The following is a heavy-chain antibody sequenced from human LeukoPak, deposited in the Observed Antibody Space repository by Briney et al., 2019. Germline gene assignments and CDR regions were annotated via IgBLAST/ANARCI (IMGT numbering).Heavy chain of an antibody. CDR3: ARWYGDYFDY. J-gene: IGHJ4*02. CDR1: GFTFSSYA. Sequence: GRSLRLSCAASGFTFSSYAMHWVRQAPGKVLEWVAVISYDGSNKYYADSVKGRFTICRDNSKNTLYLQMNSLRAEDTAVYYCARWYGDYFDYWGQETLVTVSS. D-gene: IGHD4-17*01. V-gene: IGHV3-30-3*01. CDR2: ISYDGSNK.